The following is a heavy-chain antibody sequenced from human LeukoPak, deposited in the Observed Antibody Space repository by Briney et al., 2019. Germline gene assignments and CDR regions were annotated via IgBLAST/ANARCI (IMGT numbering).Heavy chain of an antibody. CDR2: IIPIFGTA. D-gene: IGHD7-27*01. J-gene: IGHJ3*02. CDR3: ARDRDWGSGSYAFDI. Sequence: SVKVSCKASGGTFSSYAISWVRQAPGQGLEWMGGIIPIFGTANYAQKFQGRVTITADESTSTAYMELSSLRSEDTAVYYCARDRDWGSGSYAFDIWGQGTMVTVSS. V-gene: IGHV1-69*01. CDR1: GGTFSSYA.